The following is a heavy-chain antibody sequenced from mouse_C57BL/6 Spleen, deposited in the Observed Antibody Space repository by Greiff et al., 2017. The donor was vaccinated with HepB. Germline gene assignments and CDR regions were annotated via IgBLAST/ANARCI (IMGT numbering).Heavy chain of an antibody. V-gene: IGHV1-80*01. CDR1: GYAFSSYW. CDR2: IYPGDGDT. CDR3: ARSDYAAAWFAY. D-gene: IGHD2-4*01. Sequence: VKLMESGAELVKPGASVKISCKASGYAFSSYWMNWVKQRPGKGLEWIGQIYPGDGDTNYNGKFKGKATLTADKSSSTAYMQLSSLTSEDSAVYFCARSDYAAAWFAYWGQGTLVTVSA. J-gene: IGHJ3*01.